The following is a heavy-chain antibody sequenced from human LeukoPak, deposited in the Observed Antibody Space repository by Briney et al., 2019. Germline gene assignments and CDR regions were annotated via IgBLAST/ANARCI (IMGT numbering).Heavy chain of an antibody. CDR2: IYSGGST. D-gene: IGHD3-10*01. Sequence: GGSLRLSCAVSGFAVSSNYMTWVRQAPGKGLEWVSVIYSGGSTYHADSVKGRFTISRDNSENTVYLQMSSLRAEDTAVYYCARDFSGVDYFDYWGQGTLVTVSS. CDR3: ARDFSGVDYFDY. V-gene: IGHV3-53*01. CDR1: GFAVSSNY. J-gene: IGHJ4*02.